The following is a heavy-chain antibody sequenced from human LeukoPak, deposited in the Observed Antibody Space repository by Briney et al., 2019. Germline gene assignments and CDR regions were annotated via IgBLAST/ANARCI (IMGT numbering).Heavy chain of an antibody. CDR1: GGSISSGGYY. D-gene: IGHD2-21*02. J-gene: IGHJ3*02. V-gene: IGHV4-31*03. CDR2: IYYSGST. CDR3: ARTCGGDCYPAPGAFDI. Sequence: SETLSLTCTVSGGSISSGGYYWSRIRQHPGKGLEWIGYIYYSGSTYYNPSLKSRVTISVDTSKNQFSLKLSSVTAADTAVYYCARTCGGDCYPAPGAFDIWGQGTMVTVSS.